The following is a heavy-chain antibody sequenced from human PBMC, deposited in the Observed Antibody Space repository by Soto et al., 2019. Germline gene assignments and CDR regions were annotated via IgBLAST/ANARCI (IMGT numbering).Heavy chain of an antibody. J-gene: IGHJ6*03. CDR1: GGSFSGYQ. V-gene: IGHV4-34*01. CDR3: ARGLILCFGELSRRGGYYYYMDV. D-gene: IGHD3-10*01. Sequence: HVQLQQWGAGLLKPSETLSLTCAVYGGSFSGYQWTWIRQTPGKGLEWIGEINDSGNINDNPSLKSRVTILVDTAKKQISLKLSSVTAADTAVYYCARGLILCFGELSRRGGYYYYMDVWGKGTTVTVSS. CDR2: INDSGNI.